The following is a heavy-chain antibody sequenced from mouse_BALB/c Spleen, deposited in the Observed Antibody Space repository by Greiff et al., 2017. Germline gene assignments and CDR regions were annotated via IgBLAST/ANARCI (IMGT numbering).Heavy chain of an antibody. Sequence: EVQVVESGPGLVKPSQSLSLTCSVTGYSITSGYYWNWIRQFPGNKLEWMGYISYDGSNNYNPSLKNRISITRDTSKNQFFLKLNSVTTEDTATYYCARDQGYGSSYNYWGQGTTLTVSS. D-gene: IGHD1-1*01. CDR2: ISYDGSN. J-gene: IGHJ2*01. V-gene: IGHV3-6*02. CDR1: GYSITSGYY. CDR3: ARDQGYGSSYNY.